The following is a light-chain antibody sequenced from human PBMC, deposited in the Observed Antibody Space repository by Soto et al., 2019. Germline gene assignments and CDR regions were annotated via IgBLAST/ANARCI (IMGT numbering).Light chain of an antibody. CDR1: QSVSRY. Sequence: EIVLTQSTATLSLSPGERATLSCRASQSVSRYLAWYQQKPGQAPRLLIYDVSIRATGIPARFSGSGSGTDFTLTISSLEPEDFAVYYCQQRSNWPRTFGQGTKVDIK. CDR2: DVS. CDR3: QQRSNWPRT. J-gene: IGKJ1*01. V-gene: IGKV3-11*01.